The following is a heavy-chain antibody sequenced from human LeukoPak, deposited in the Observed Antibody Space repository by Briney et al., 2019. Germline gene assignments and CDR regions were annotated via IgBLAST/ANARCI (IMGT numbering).Heavy chain of an antibody. CDR2: ISSSGSTI. Sequence: PGGSLRLSCAASGFTFSSYEMNWVRQAPGKGLEWVSYISSSGSTIYYADSVKGRFTISRDNAKNSLYLQMNSLRAEDTAVYYCARAPTVNYYYYYMDVWGKGTTVTVSS. D-gene: IGHD4-11*01. V-gene: IGHV3-48*03. CDR3: ARAPTVNYYYYYMDV. CDR1: GFTFSSYE. J-gene: IGHJ6*03.